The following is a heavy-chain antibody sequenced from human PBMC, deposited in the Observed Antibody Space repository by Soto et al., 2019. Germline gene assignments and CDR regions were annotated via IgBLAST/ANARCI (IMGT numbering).Heavy chain of an antibody. CDR1: GYTFTSYG. J-gene: IGHJ6*03. D-gene: IGHD3-3*02. CDR3: ARSHFWSGYYIRYYYYYMDV. Sequence: GASVKVSCKASGYTFTSYGISWVRQAPGQGLEWMGWISAYNGNTNYAQKLQGRVTMTTDTSTSTAYMELRSLRSDDTAVYYCARSHFWSGYYIRYYYYYMDVWGKGTTVTVSS. V-gene: IGHV1-18*01. CDR2: ISAYNGNT.